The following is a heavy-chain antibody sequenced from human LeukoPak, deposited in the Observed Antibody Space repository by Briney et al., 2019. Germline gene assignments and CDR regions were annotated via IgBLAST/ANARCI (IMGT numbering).Heavy chain of an antibody. CDR1: GFTFSSYA. CDR2: ISYDGSNK. CDR3: AKDAKINWNDNYFDY. D-gene: IGHD1-20*01. Sequence: GRSLRLSCAASGFTFSSYAMHWVRQAPGKGLEWVAVISYDGSNKYYADSVKGRFTISRDNSKNTLYLQMNSLRAEDTAVYYCAKDAKINWNDNYFDYWGQGTLVTVSS. J-gene: IGHJ4*02. V-gene: IGHV3-30-3*01.